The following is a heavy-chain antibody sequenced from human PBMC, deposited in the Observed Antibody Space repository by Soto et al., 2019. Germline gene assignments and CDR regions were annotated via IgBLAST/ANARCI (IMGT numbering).Heavy chain of an antibody. V-gene: IGHV3-7*04. Sequence: EVQLVESGGGLVQPGGSLRLSCAASGFTFSNYWMSWVRQAPGKGLEWVANIKEDGSQKYYVDSVKGRSTVSRDNAENSLYLQVNSLRGEDTAVYYCARYSGSYAILDWGQGTLVTVST. J-gene: IGHJ4*02. CDR2: IKEDGSQK. D-gene: IGHD1-26*01. CDR1: GFTFSNYW. CDR3: ARYSGSYAILD.